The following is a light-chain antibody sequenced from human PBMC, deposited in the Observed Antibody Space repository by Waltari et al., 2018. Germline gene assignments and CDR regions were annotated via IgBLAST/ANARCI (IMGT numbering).Light chain of an antibody. J-gene: IGKJ4*01. CDR1: QSVSSY. V-gene: IGKV3-11*01. Sequence: EIVLTQSPVTLSLSPGARATLSCRASQSVSSYLTWYQQKPGQAPRLLSYDASNRATGIPARFRGSGSGTDFTLTISSLEPEDFAVYYCQQRSNWPPALTFGGGTKVEVK. CDR3: QQRSNWPPALT. CDR2: DAS.